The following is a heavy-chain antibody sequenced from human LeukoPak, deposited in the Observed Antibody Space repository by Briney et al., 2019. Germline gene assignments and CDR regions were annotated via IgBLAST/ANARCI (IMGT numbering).Heavy chain of an antibody. V-gene: IGHV4-38-2*02. Sequence: PSETLSLTCTVSGYSISSGYYWGWIRQPPGKGLEWIGSIYHSGSTYYNPSLKGRVTISVDTSKNQFSLKPSSVTAADTAVYYCARGRFLGGTPGWFDPWGQGTLVTVSS. D-gene: IGHD3-3*01. J-gene: IGHJ5*02. CDR3: ARGRFLGGTPGWFDP. CDR2: IYHSGST. CDR1: GYSISSGYY.